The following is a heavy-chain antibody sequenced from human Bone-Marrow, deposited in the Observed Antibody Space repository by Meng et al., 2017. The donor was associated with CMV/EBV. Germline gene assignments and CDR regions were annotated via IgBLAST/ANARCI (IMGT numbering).Heavy chain of an antibody. D-gene: IGHD1-26*01. Sequence: GESLKISCAASGFTFSSYWMSWVRQTPGKGLEWVANIKQDGSEKYYVDSVKGRFTISRDNAKNSLYLQMNSLRAEDTAVYYCARESIVGAYYYYYYGMDVWGQGTTVTGSS. J-gene: IGHJ6*01. CDR3: ARESIVGAYYYYYYGMDV. CDR1: GFTFSSYW. V-gene: IGHV3-7*01. CDR2: IKQDGSEK.